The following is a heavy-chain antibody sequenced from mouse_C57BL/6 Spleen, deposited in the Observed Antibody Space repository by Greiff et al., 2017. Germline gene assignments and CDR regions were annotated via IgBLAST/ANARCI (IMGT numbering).Heavy chain of an antibody. CDR3: ARHSTAMDY. CDR2: INPGSGGT. Sequence: QVQLHRSGAELLRPGTSVRVSSKASGYAFTNYLLGWVKQRPGQGLEWIGVINPGSGGTNYNEKFKGKATLTADKSSSTAYMQLSSLTSEDSAVYFCARHSTAMDYWGQGTSVTVSS. J-gene: IGHJ4*01. CDR1: GYAFTNYL. V-gene: IGHV1-54*01.